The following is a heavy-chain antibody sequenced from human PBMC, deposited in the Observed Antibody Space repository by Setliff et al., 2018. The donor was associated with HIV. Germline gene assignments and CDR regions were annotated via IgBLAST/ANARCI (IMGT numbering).Heavy chain of an antibody. D-gene: IGHD3-16*01. Sequence: SETRSLTCTVSGGSISSSSYYWGWIRQPPGKGLEWIGSIYYSGRTYYNPSLKSRVTTSVEKSKNQFSLKLSSVTAADTAMYFCVSRPGGITRARFDHWGQGTLVTVSS. J-gene: IGHJ4*02. CDR2: IYYSGRT. CDR1: GGSISSSSYY. V-gene: IGHV4-39*01. CDR3: VSRPGGITRARFDH.